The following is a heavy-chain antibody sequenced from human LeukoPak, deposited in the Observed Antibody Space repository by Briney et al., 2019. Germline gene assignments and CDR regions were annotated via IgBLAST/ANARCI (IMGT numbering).Heavy chain of an antibody. Sequence: PGRSLRLSCAASGFTFSSYGMHWVRQAPGKGLEWVAVISYGGSNKYYADSVKGRFTISRDNSKNTLYLQMNSLRAEDTAVYYCAKGLSDYDFWSGQGNNWFDPWGQGTLVTVSS. CDR2: ISYGGSNK. D-gene: IGHD3-3*01. J-gene: IGHJ5*02. CDR1: GFTFSSYG. V-gene: IGHV3-30*18. CDR3: AKGLSDYDFWSGQGNNWFDP.